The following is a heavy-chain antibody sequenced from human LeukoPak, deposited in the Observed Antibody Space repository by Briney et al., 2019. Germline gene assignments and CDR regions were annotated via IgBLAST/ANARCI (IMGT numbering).Heavy chain of an antibody. CDR2: ISSDSSYI. D-gene: IGHD3-22*01. J-gene: IGHJ4*02. Sequence: NPGGSLRLSCAASRFTFSSYSMNWVRQAPGKGLEWVSSISSDSSYIHYADSVKGRFTISRDNAKTSLYLKMNSLRAEDTAVYHCARDYYDSSGYSSPIDHWGQGALVTVSS. CDR1: RFTFSSYS. CDR3: ARDYYDSSGYSSPIDH. V-gene: IGHV3-21*01.